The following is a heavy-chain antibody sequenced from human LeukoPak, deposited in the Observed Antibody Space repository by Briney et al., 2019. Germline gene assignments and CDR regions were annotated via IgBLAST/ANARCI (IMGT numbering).Heavy chain of an antibody. CDR2: IYYGGST. CDR1: GGSISSYY. D-gene: IGHD3-10*01. V-gene: IGHV4-59*01. Sequence: PSETLSLTCTVSGGSISSYYWSWIRQPPGKGLEWIGYIYYGGSTNYNPSLKSRVTISVDTSKNQFSLKLSSVTAADTAVYYCARGTLWFGPRYFDCWGQGTLVTVSS. J-gene: IGHJ4*02. CDR3: ARGTLWFGPRYFDC.